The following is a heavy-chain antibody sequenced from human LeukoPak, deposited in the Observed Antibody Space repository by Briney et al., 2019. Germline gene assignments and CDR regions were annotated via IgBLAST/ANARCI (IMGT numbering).Heavy chain of an antibody. CDR1: GFTFSNYV. J-gene: IGHJ3*01. CDR3: ANEYSKGDV. V-gene: IGHV3-23*01. Sequence: GGSLRLSCVASGFTFSNYVMNWVRQAPGKGLECVSSISGSGTSTYYADSVKGRFTSSRDNSKNTLYLQMDSLRAEDTAIYYCANEYSKGDVWGQGTTVTVSS. D-gene: IGHD4-11*01. CDR2: ISGSGTST.